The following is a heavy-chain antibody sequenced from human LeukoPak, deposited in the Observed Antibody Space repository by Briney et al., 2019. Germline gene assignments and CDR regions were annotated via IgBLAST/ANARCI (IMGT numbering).Heavy chain of an antibody. V-gene: IGHV5-10-1*01. CDR1: GYSFTSYW. Sequence: GESLRISCKGSGYSFTSYWISWVRQMPGKGLEWMGRIDPSDSYTNYSPSFQGHVTISADKSISTAYLQWSSLKASDTATHYCASLSRYCSSTSCYLSWGQGTLVTVSS. CDR2: IDPSDSYT. D-gene: IGHD2-2*01. CDR3: ASLSRYCSSTSCYLS. J-gene: IGHJ4*02.